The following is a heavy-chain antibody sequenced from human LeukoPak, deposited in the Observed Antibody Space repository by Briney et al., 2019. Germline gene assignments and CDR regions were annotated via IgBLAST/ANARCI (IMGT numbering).Heavy chain of an antibody. CDR1: GYTFTGYY. CDR2: INSDSGFT. V-gene: IGHV1-2*02. CDR3: ARNFDMKGFAP. J-gene: IGHJ5*02. D-gene: IGHD3-9*01. Sequence: GASVKVSCKASGYTFTGYYMNWVRQAPGQGLEWMGWINSDSGFTKYAQKFQGRVTMTRDTSITTVYMDLTRLTSDDTAVYYCARNFDMKGFAPWGQGTLVTVSS.